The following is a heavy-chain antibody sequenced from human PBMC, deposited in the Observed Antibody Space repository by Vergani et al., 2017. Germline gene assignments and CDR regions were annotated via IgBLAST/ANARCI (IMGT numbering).Heavy chain of an antibody. V-gene: IGHV3-7*03. J-gene: IGHJ2*01. CDR3: ARTPGGIQLWGYSVNWYFDL. CDR1: GFTFSSYW. D-gene: IGHD5-18*01. CDR2: IKQDGSEK. Sequence: EVQLVESGGGLVQPGGSLRLSCAASGFTFSSYWMSWVRQAPGKGLEWVANIKQDGSEKYYVDSVKGRFTISRVNAKNSLYLQMNSLRAEDTAVYYCARTPGGIQLWGYSVNWYFDLWGRGTLVTVSS.